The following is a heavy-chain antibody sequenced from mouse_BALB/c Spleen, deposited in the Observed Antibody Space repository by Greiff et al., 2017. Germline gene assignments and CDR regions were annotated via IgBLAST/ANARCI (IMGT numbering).Heavy chain of an antibody. Sequence: EVQLQQSGAELVKPGASVKLSCTASGFNIKDTYMHWVKQRPEQGLEWIGRIDPANGNTKYDPKFQGKATITADTSSNTAYLQLSSLTSEDTAVYYCAREGIYYGNYGGSFDYWGQGTTLTVSS. CDR1: GFNIKDTY. CDR3: AREGIYYGNYGGSFDY. V-gene: IGHV14-3*02. CDR2: IDPANGNT. D-gene: IGHD2-1*01. J-gene: IGHJ2*01.